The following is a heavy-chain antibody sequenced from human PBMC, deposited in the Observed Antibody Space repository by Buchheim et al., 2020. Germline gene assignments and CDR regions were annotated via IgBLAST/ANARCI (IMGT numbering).Heavy chain of an antibody. CDR3: AKDRLTDYYNDYMDV. J-gene: IGHJ6*03. CDR1: GFTFSSYG. V-gene: IGHV3-30*18. CDR2: ISYDGSNK. Sequence: QVQLVESGGGVVQPGRSLRLSCAASGFTFSSYGMHWVRQAPGKGLEWVAVISYDGSNKYYADSVKGRFTISRDNSKNTLYLKMNSLIAEDTAVYYCAKDRLTDYYNDYMDVWGKGTT. D-gene: IGHD6-6*01.